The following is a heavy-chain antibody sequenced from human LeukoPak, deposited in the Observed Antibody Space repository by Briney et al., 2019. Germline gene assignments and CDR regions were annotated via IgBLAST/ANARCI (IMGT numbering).Heavy chain of an antibody. V-gene: IGHV3-7*01. J-gene: IGHJ4*02. CDR3: ARWRGRQSEFDY. CDR2: IKEDESDE. Sequence: GGSLRLPCAASGFTFSSYAMSWVRQAPGKGLEWVAHIKEDESDEYYVDSVRGRFTASRDNAKNSVNLQMNSLRVEDTAVYYCARWRGRQSEFDYWGQGTLVTVSS. CDR1: GFTFSSYA. D-gene: IGHD1-1*01.